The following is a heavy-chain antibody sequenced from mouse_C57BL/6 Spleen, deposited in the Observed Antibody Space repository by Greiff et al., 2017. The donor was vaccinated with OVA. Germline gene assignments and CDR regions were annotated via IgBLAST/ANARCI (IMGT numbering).Heavy chain of an antibody. Sequence: VQLQQSVAELVRPGASVKLSCTASGFHIKNTYMHWVKQRPEQGLEWIGRIDPANGNTKYAPKFQGKATITADTSSNTAYLQLSSLTSEDTAIYYCARDDYDEGFAYWGQGTLVTVSA. CDR3: ARDDYDEGFAY. CDR1: GFHIKNTY. J-gene: IGHJ3*01. CDR2: IDPANGNT. D-gene: IGHD2-4*01. V-gene: IGHV14-3*01.